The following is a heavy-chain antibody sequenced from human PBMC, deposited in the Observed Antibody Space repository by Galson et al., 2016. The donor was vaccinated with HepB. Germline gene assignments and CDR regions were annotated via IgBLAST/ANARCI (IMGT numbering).Heavy chain of an antibody. CDR1: GFSITNYG. J-gene: IGHJ6*02. CDR2: IWYDGSNK. D-gene: IGHD4-23*01. V-gene: IGHV3-33*01. Sequence: SLRLSCAASGFSITNYGLHWVRQAPGKGLEWVAIIWYDGSNKYYADSVRGRVTISRGNSKNTLYLQMNSLRAEDTAVYYCARYSDYRGEYYFFGMDVWGQGTTVTVSS. CDR3: ARYSDYRGEYYFFGMDV.